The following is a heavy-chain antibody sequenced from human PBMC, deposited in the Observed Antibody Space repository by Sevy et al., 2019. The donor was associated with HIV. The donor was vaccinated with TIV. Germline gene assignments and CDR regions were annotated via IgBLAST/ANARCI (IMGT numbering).Heavy chain of an antibody. V-gene: IGHV3-49*03. CDR3: TRGLATADTPEYYFDY. CDR2: ITRNSYEAYGGTT. J-gene: IGHJ4*02. Sequence: GGSLRLSCTTSGFTFDDYAMSWFRQAPGKGLEWVAFITRNSYEAYGGTTDYGASVKGRFIISRDDSKSIAYLPMNSLKIEDTAVYYCTRGLATADTPEYYFDYWGQGTLVTVSS. D-gene: IGHD5-12*01. CDR1: GFTFDDYA.